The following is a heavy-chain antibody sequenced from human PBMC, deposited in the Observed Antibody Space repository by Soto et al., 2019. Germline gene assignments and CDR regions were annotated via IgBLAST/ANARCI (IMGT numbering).Heavy chain of an antibody. V-gene: IGHV3-11*01. Sequence: QVQLVESGGGLVKPGGSLRLSCAASGFTFSDYYRSWIRQAPGKGLEWVSYISSSGSTIYYADSVKGRFTISRDNAKNSLYLQMNSLRAEDTAVYYCATLYSSGWYFGYYYGMDVWGQGTTVTVSS. D-gene: IGHD6-19*01. J-gene: IGHJ6*02. CDR2: ISSSGSTI. CDR1: GFTFSDYY. CDR3: ATLYSSGWYFGYYYGMDV.